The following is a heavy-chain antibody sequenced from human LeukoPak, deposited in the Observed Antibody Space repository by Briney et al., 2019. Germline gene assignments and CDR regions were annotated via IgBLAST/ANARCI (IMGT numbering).Heavy chain of an antibody. CDR2: IYYSGST. J-gene: IGHJ5*02. CDR1: GYSISSGYY. Sequence: TSETLSLTCTVSGYSISSGYYWGWIRQPPGKELEWIGSIYYSGSTYYNPSLKSRVTISVDTSKSQFSLKVTSVTAADTAVYFCARDGRLYSSGQVVWFDPWGQGTLVTVSS. V-gene: IGHV4-38-2*02. CDR3: ARDGRLYSSGQVVWFDP. D-gene: IGHD6-19*01.